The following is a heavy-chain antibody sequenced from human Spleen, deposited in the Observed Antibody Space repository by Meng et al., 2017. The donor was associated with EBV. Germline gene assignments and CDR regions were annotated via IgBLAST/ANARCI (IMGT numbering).Heavy chain of an antibody. CDR1: GYSFTIYA. CDR3: ARDGTSNWLLNWFDP. CDR2: INTDSGNT. Sequence: QGQLVQSGAEVRKPGSSVKVSCKTSGYSFTIYALHWVRQAPGQGLEWMGWINTDSGNTKYSQKFQGRVTITRDTSASTVYMELSSLTSEDTAVYYCARDGTSNWLLNWFDPWGQGTLVTVSS. J-gene: IGHJ5*02. D-gene: IGHD6-13*01. V-gene: IGHV1-3*04.